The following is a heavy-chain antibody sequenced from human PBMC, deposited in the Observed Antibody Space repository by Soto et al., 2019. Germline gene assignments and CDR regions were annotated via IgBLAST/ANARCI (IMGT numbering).Heavy chain of an antibody. CDR2: ISGSGGST. J-gene: IGHJ6*03. D-gene: IGHD2-2*01. Sequence: EVQLLESGGGLVQPGGSLRLSCAASGFTFSSYAMSWVRQAPGKGLEWVSAISGSGGSTYYADSVKGRFTISRFNSKNTLYLQMNSLRAGDTAVYYCAKEGVVVPAAMPGGRNYYYYMDVWGKGTTVTVSS. V-gene: IGHV3-23*01. CDR3: AKEGVVVPAAMPGGRNYYYYMDV. CDR1: GFTFSSYA.